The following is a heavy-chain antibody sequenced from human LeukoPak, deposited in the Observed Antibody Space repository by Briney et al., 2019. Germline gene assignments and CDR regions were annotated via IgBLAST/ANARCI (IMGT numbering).Heavy chain of an antibody. D-gene: IGHD3-3*01. J-gene: IGHJ5*02. CDR3: ARDRRYYDFWSGYLPNNWFDP. V-gene: IGHV4-61*02. CDR2: IYTSGST. Sequence: KPSQTLSPTCTVSGGSISSGSYYWSWIRQPAGKGLEWIGRIYTSGSTNYNPSLKSRVTISVDTSKNQFSLKLSSVTAADTAVYYCARDRRYYDFWSGYLPNNWFDPWGQGTLVTVSS. CDR1: GGSISSGSYY.